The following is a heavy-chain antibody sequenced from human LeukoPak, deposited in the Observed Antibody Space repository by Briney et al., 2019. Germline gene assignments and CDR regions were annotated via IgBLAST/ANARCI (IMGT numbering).Heavy chain of an antibody. D-gene: IGHD3-9*01. V-gene: IGHV1-3*01. CDR3: ARDHYDILTGSNWFDP. CDR1: GNTFTSYA. J-gene: IGHJ5*02. CDR2: INAGNGNT. Sequence: ASVKVSCKASGNTFTSYAMHWVRQAPGQRLEWMGWINAGNGNTKYSQKFQGRVTITRDTSASTAYMELSSLRSEDTAVYYCARDHYDILTGSNWFDPWGQGTLVTVSS.